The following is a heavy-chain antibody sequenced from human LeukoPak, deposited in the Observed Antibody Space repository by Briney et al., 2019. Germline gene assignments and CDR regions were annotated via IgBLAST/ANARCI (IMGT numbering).Heavy chain of an antibody. V-gene: IGHV3-23*01. CDR2: INYSGVST. CDR1: GFTFSNHD. CDR3: AKDPGGGPQDY. D-gene: IGHD3-16*01. J-gene: IGHJ4*02. Sequence: GGSLRLSCAASGFTFSNHDMTWIRQAPGKGLEWVSVINYSGVSTNYADSVKGRFTISRDNSKNTLYLQMNSLRAEDTAVYYCAKDPGGGPQDYWGQGTLVTVSS.